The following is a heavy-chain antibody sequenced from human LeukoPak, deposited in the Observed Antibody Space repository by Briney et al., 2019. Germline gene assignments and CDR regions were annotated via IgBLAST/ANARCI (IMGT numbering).Heavy chain of an antibody. J-gene: IGHJ6*03. Sequence: SETLSLTCGVSGGSISSNNWWTWVRQPPGKGLEWIGEIFHAGNTNYNPSLKSRVTISLDTSKNQFSLKLSSVTAADTAVYYCARVRPGSGSLYYYYYYMDVWGKGTTVTVSS. V-gene: IGHV4-4*02. CDR2: IFHAGNT. D-gene: IGHD2-15*01. CDR1: GGSISSNNW. CDR3: ARVRPGSGSLYYYYYYMDV.